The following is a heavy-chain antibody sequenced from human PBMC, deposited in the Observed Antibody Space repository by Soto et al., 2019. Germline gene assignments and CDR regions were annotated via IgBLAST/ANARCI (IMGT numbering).Heavy chain of an antibody. CDR1: GGSITISSHY. V-gene: IGHV4-39*01. Sequence: SETLSLTCTVSGGSITISSHYWGWIRQPPGKGLECIGNIYYDGNTYYNPSLKSRVTISLDTSKNQFSLRLNSVTAADTAVYYCARSSITPRLFMYPFDYWGQETLVTVSS. J-gene: IGHJ4*02. CDR2: IYYDGNT. CDR3: ARSSITPRLFMYPFDY. D-gene: IGHD6-6*01.